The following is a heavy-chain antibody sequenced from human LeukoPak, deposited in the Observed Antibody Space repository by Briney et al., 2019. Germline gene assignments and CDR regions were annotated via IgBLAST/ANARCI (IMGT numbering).Heavy chain of an antibody. CDR1: GGSISSSSYY. D-gene: IGHD3-10*01. Sequence: SETLSLTCTVSGGSISSSSYYWGWIRQPPGKGLEWIGSIYYSGSTYYNPSLKSRVTISVDTSKNQFSLKLSSVTAADTAVYYCARVRWFGVRPLDYWGQGTLVTVFS. V-gene: IGHV4-39*07. CDR3: ARVRWFGVRPLDY. CDR2: IYYSGST. J-gene: IGHJ4*02.